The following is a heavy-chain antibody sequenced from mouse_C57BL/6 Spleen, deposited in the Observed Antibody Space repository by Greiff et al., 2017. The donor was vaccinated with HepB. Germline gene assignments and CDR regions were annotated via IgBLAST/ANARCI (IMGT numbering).Heavy chain of an antibody. CDR1: GYTFTDYY. Sequence: VQLKESGAELVRPGASVKLSCKASGYTFTDYYINWVKQRPGQGLEWIARIYPGSGNTYYNEKFKGKATLTAEKSSSTAYMQLSSLTSEDSAVYFCARSTVVAPYFDVWGTGTTVTVSS. D-gene: IGHD1-1*01. J-gene: IGHJ1*03. CDR3: ARSTVVAPYFDV. V-gene: IGHV1-76*01. CDR2: IYPGSGNT.